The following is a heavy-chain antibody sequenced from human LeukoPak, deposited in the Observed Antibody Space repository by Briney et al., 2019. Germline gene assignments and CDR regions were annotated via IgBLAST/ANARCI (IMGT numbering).Heavy chain of an antibody. Sequence: GGSLRLSCAASGFTVSSNYMSWVRQAPGKGLEWVSYISSSSSTIYYADSVKGRFTISRDNAKNSLYLQMNSLRDEDTAVYYCARDMIVVWNGAFDIWGQGTMVTVSS. CDR1: GFTVSSNY. V-gene: IGHV3-48*02. J-gene: IGHJ3*02. D-gene: IGHD3-22*01. CDR2: ISSSSSTI. CDR3: ARDMIVVWNGAFDI.